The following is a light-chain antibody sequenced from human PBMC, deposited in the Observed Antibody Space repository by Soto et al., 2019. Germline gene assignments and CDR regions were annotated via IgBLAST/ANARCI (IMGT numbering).Light chain of an antibody. J-gene: IGLJ1*01. CDR3: SSYTSAATYV. CDR1: SSDVGAYNY. V-gene: IGLV2-14*03. CDR2: DVS. Sequence: QSVLTQPASMSGSPGQSITISCTGSSSDVGAYNYDSWYQQYRPGEAPKLIIYDVSHRPAGVSTRFSGSKSGNTASLTISGLQTEDEADYYCSSYTSAATYVFGTGTKVTVL.